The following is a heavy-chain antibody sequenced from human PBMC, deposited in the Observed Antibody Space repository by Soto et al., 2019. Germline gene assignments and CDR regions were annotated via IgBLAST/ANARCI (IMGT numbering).Heavy chain of an antibody. CDR2: ISSSGDAT. Sequence: GGSLRLSCAASGFTFSTYAMTWVRQAPGKGLEWVSIISSSGDATYYVDSVKGRFTISGDNSRNTLNLQMNSLRAEDTAVYYCAKNGDFWSWGMDVWGQGTTVTVSS. V-gene: IGHV3-23*01. D-gene: IGHD3-3*01. J-gene: IGHJ6*02. CDR1: GFTFSTYA. CDR3: AKNGDFWSWGMDV.